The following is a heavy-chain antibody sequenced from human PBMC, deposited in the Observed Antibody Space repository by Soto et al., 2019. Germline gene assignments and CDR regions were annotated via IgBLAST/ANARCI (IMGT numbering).Heavy chain of an antibody. J-gene: IGHJ3*02. CDR2: VGGSNDDT. D-gene: IGHD1-1*01. Sequence: PGVSLRLSCAASGFTFSIFAMSWVRQAPGKGPEWVSGVGGSNDDTHYADSVKGRFTISRDNSKNTLFLQMNSLRAEDTAVYYCAKDRVNHNSVWDPFDIWGQGTTVTVSS. CDR3: AKDRVNHNSVWDPFDI. V-gene: IGHV3-23*01. CDR1: GFTFSIFA.